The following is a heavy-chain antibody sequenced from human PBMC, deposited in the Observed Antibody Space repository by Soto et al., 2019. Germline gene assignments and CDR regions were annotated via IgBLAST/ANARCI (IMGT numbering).Heavy chain of an antibody. V-gene: IGHV4-31*02. CDR2: IYYSGST. Sequence: PSETLSLTWTFAGGSIRIGAYDWSWIRQHPGKGLEWIGYIYYSGSTYYNPSLKSRVTISVDTSKNQFSLKLSSVTAADTAVYYCARDSPHIAAGERTYGMDVWGQGTTGTVSA. CDR1: GGSIRIGAYD. CDR3: ARDSPHIAAGERTYGMDV. D-gene: IGHD6-25*01. J-gene: IGHJ6*01.